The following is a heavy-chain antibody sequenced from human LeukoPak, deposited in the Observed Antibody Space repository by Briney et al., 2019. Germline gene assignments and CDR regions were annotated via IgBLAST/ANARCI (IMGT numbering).Heavy chain of an antibody. V-gene: IGHV4-34*01. CDR2: INHSGST. Sequence: SETLSLTCAVYGGSFSGYYWSWIRQPPGKGLEWIGEINHSGSTNYNPSLKSRVTISVDTSKNQFALKLSSVTAADTAVYYCARGDYYYYMDVWGKGTTVTVSS. CDR1: GGSFSGYY. J-gene: IGHJ6*03. CDR3: ARGDYYYYMDV.